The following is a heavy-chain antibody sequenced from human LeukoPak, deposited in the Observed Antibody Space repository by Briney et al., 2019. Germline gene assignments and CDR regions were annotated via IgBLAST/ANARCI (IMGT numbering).Heavy chain of an antibody. CDR2: INHSGST. Sequence: PSETLSLTCAVYGGSFSGYYWSWIRQPPGKGLEWIGEINHSGSTNYNPSLKSRVTISVDTSKNQCSLKLSSVTAADTAVYYCARGIRGVIIDPPYYFDYWGQGTLVTVSS. CDR1: GGSFSGYY. CDR3: ARGIRGVIIDPPYYFDY. J-gene: IGHJ4*02. V-gene: IGHV4-34*01. D-gene: IGHD3-10*01.